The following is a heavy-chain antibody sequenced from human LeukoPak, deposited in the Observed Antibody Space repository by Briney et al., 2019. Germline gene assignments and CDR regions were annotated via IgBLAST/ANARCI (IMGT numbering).Heavy chain of an antibody. CDR1: GFTFSSYW. J-gene: IGHJ4*02. CDR2: INSDGSST. CDR3: ARDPPSRGTRYFDY. V-gene: IGHV3-74*01. Sequence: GGSLRLSCAASGFTFSSYWMHWVRQAPGKGLVWVSRINSDGSSTSYADSVKGRFTISRDNSKNTLYLQMNSLRAEDTAVHYCARDPPSRGTRYFDYWGQGTLVTVSS. D-gene: IGHD3-16*01.